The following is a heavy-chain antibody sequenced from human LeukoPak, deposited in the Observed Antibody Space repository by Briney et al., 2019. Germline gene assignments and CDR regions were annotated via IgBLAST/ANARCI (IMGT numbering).Heavy chain of an antibody. CDR2: TNPNSGNT. J-gene: IGHJ5*02. CDR1: GYTFTSYD. Sequence: ASVKVSCKASGYTFTSYDINWVRQATGQGLEWMGWTNPNSGNTGYAQKFQGRVTMTRNTSISTAYMELSSLRFEDTAVYYCARDNSIGGRGWWFDPWGQGTLVTVSS. CDR3: ARDNSIGGRGWWFDP. V-gene: IGHV1-8*01. D-gene: IGHD1-20*01.